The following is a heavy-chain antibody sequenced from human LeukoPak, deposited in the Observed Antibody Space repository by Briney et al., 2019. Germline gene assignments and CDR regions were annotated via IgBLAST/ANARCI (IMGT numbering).Heavy chain of an antibody. V-gene: IGHV4-4*07. CDR1: GGSISSYY. J-gene: IGHJ5*02. CDR2: IYTSGST. D-gene: IGHD2-21*02. CDR3: ARDIAYCGGDCYDPTGFDP. Sequence: SETLSLTCTVSGGSISSYYWSWIRQPAGKGLGWIGRIYTSGSTNYNPSLKSRVTMSVDTSKNQFSLKLSSVTAADTAVYYCARDIAYCGGDCYDPTGFDPWGQGTLVTVSS.